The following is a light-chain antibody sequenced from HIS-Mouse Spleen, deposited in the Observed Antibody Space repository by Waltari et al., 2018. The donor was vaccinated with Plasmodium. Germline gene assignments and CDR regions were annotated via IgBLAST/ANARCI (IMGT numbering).Light chain of an antibody. V-gene: IGLV2-8*01. CDR2: WVS. J-gene: IGLJ2*01. CDR1: SRDVGGYNS. Sequence: QSALTQPPSASGSPGQSVTISCTGTSRDVGGYNSVSWYQQHPGKAPNLMGYWVSQRPSGGPDRFAVSKAGNTASLTVAGLQAEDEADYYCSSYAGSNNLVFGGGIKLTVL. CDR3: SSYAGSNNLV.